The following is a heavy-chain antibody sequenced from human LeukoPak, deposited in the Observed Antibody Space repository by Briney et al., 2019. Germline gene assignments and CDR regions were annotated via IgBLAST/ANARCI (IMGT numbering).Heavy chain of an antibody. D-gene: IGHD6-19*01. CDR3: ARCGWLVRGGHVY. CDR2: IKPDGSDK. V-gene: IGHV3-7*01. Sequence: GGSLRLSCAASGFSLSTYWMSWVRQAPGKGLEWVARIKPDGSDKYYVDSVKGRFTISRDNAKNSLYLQMNSLRAEDTAVYYCARCGWLVRGGHVYWGQGTLVTVSS. CDR1: GFSLSTYW. J-gene: IGHJ4*02.